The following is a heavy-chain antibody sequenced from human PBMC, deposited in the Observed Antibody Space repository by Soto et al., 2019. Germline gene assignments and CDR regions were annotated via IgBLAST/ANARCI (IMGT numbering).Heavy chain of an antibody. D-gene: IGHD6-6*01. J-gene: IGHJ4*02. CDR2: IIPIFGTA. CDR1: GGTFSSYA. CDR3: AREESSSDPGGY. V-gene: IGHV1-69*13. Sequence: GASVKVSCKASGGTFSSYAISWVRQAPGKGLEWMGGIIPIFGTANYAQKFQGRVTITADESTSTAYMELSSLRSEDTAVYYCAREESSSDPGGYWGQGPLVTVSS.